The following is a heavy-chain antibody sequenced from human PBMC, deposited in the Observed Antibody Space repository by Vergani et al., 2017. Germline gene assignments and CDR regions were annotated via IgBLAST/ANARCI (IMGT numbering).Heavy chain of an antibody. J-gene: IGHJ2*01. V-gene: IGHV3-43D*04. D-gene: IGHD3-10*01. CDR3: AKPTRVRGIITNWYFDL. CDR2: ISWHGGST. Sequence: EVHLVESGGVVVQPGGSLRLSCAASGFTFDDYAMHWVRHAPGKGLEWVSLISWHGGSTYYADSVKGRFTISRDNSKNSLYLQMNSLRAEDTALYYCAKPTRVRGIITNWYFDLWGRGTLVTVSS. CDR1: GFTFDDYA.